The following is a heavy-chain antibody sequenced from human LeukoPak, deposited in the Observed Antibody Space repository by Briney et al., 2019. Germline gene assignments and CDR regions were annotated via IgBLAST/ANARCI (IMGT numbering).Heavy chain of an antibody. J-gene: IGHJ4*02. CDR2: VSGSGGTT. CDR1: GFTFSSYA. CDR3: AKVVDLALTNLGDY. D-gene: IGHD2-15*01. V-gene: IGHV3-23*01. Sequence: PGGSLRLSCAAPGFTFSSYAMSWVRQAPGKGLEGVSAVSGSGGTTYYADSVKGRFTISRDNSKNTLYLQMNSLRAEDTAVYYCAKVVDLALTNLGDYWGQGTLVTVSS.